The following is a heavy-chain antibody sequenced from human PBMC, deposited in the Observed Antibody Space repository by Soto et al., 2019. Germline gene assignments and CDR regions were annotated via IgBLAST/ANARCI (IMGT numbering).Heavy chain of an antibody. CDR1: GGSISSGGYY. J-gene: IGHJ4*02. CDR2: IYYSGST. D-gene: IGHD2-15*01. V-gene: IGHV4-31*03. Sequence: SETLSLTCTVSGGSISSGGYYWSWIRQHPGKGLEWIGYIYYSGSTYYNPSLKSRVTISVDTSKNQFSLKLTSVTAADTALYYCGKVLVGATGHTDSDSWGPGTLVTVSS. CDR3: GKVLVGATGHTDSDS.